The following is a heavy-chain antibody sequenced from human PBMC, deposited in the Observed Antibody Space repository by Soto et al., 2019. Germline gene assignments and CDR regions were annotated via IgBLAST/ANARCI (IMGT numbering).Heavy chain of an antibody. CDR3: ARVFMYDSSGYYYFDY. CDR2: IYHSGST. V-gene: IGHV4-30-2*06. J-gene: IGHJ4*02. CDR1: GGPISGGGYS. Sequence: LSLTCAVCGGPISGGGYSWSWVRQSPGKGLEWIGYIYHSGSTYYNPSLKSRVTISVDRSKNQFSLKLSSVTAADTAVYYCARVFMYDSSGYYYFDYWGQGTLVTVSS. D-gene: IGHD3-22*01.